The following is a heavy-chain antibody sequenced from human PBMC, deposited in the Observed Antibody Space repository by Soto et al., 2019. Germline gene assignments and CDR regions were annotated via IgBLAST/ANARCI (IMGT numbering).Heavy chain of an antibody. CDR3: ARVDSSGYPGPYYFDY. CDR1: GGTFSSYA. V-gene: IGHV1-69*13. CDR2: IIPIFGTA. J-gene: IGHJ4*02. D-gene: IGHD3-22*01. Sequence: GASVKVSCKASGGTFSSYAISWVRQAPGQGLEWMGGIIPIFGTANYAQKFQGRVTITADESTSTAYMELSSLRSEDTAVYYCARVDSSGYPGPYYFDYWGQGTLVTVSS.